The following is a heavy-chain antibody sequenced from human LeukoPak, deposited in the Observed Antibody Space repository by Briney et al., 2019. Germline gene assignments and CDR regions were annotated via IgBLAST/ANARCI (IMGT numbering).Heavy chain of an antibody. Sequence: SETLSLTCTVSGGSISSGGYYWSWIRQHPGKGLEWIGYIYYSGSTYYNPSFKSRVTISVDTSKNQFSLKLSSVTAADTAVYYCARDNRYSSSWYLDYWGQGTLVTVSS. CDR2: IYYSGST. V-gene: IGHV4-31*03. D-gene: IGHD6-13*01. CDR1: GGSISSGGYY. J-gene: IGHJ4*02. CDR3: ARDNRYSSSWYLDY.